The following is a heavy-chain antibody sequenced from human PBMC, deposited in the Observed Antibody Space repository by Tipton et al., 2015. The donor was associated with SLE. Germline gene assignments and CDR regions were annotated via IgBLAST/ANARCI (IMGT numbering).Heavy chain of an antibody. Sequence: TLSLTCVISGDSLSSDSAAWNWIRQSPSRGLEWLGRTYYRSRWHDDYADSVKGRITVNADSSKNQFSLQLTSVTPDDTGVYYCARGQCGGDCYDSWGQGTVVTVSS. CDR3: ARGQCGGDCYDS. V-gene: IGHV6-1*01. CDR2: TYYRSRWHD. J-gene: IGHJ3*01. CDR1: GDSLSSDSAA. D-gene: IGHD2-21*02.